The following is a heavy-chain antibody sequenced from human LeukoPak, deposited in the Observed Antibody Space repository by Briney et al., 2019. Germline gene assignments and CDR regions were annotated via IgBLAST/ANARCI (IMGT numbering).Heavy chain of an antibody. V-gene: IGHV1-8*01. CDR3: ARGPEGDFWSGYSLYYYYGMDV. D-gene: IGHD3-3*01. CDR2: MNPNSGNT. J-gene: IGHJ6*02. CDR1: GYTFTSYD. Sequence: ASVKVSCKASGYTFTSYDINWVRQATGQGLEWMGWMNPNSGNTGYAQKFQGRVTMTRNTSISTAYMELSSLRSEDTAVYYCARGPEGDFWSGYSLYYYYGMDVWGQGPTVTVSS.